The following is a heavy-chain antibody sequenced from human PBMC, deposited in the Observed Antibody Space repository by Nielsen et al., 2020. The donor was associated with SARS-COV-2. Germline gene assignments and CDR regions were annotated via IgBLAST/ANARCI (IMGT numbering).Heavy chain of an antibody. CDR2: ISYDGSNK. V-gene: IGHV3-30*18. Sequence: GESLKISCAASGFTFSSYGMHWVRQAPGKGLEWVAVISYDGSNKYYADSVKGRFTISRDNSKNTLYLQMNSLRAEDTAVYYCAKSGSYYGFFDYWGQGTLVTVSS. CDR1: GFTFSSYG. D-gene: IGHD1-26*01. CDR3: AKSGSYYGFFDY. J-gene: IGHJ4*02.